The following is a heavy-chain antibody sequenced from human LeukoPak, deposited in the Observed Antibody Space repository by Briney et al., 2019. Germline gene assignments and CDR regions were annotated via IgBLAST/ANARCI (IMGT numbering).Heavy chain of an antibody. CDR1: GYTFTSYY. D-gene: IGHD3-22*01. V-gene: IGHV1-46*01. Sequence: GASVKVSCKASGYTFTSYYMHWVRQAPGQGLEWMGIINPSGGSTSYAQKFQGRVTMTRDMSTSTVYMELSSLRSEDTAVYYCARVKYYYDSSGVEEGFDYWGQGTLVTVSS. CDR2: INPSGGST. J-gene: IGHJ4*02. CDR3: ARVKYYYDSSGVEEGFDY.